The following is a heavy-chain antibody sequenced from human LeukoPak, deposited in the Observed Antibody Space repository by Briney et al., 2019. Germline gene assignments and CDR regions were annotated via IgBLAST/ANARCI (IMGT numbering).Heavy chain of an antibody. CDR3: AGHLGGGWFDP. V-gene: IGHV4-61*08. D-gene: IGHD6-25*01. Sequence: SETLSLTCTVSGGSISSGDYYWSWIRQPSGKGLEWIGYIYYSGSTNYNPSLKSRVTISVDTSKNQFSLKLSSVTAADTAVYYCAGHLGGGWFDPWGQGTLVTVSS. CDR2: IYYSGST. CDR1: GGSISSGDYY. J-gene: IGHJ5*02.